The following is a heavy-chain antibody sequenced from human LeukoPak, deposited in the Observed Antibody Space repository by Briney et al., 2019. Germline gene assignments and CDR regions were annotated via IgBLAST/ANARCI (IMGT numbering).Heavy chain of an antibody. V-gene: IGHV3-21*06. CDR2: ISSNSRHI. J-gene: IGHJ4*02. CDR3: ARIGYSSSCFDY. D-gene: IGHD6-6*01. Sequence: GGSLRLSCAASGFTFSTYSMNWVRQAPGKGLEWVSSISSNSRHIYYADSMRGRFTISRDNAKNSLYLQMNSLRADDTAVYYCARIGYSSSCFDYWGQGILVTVSS. CDR1: GFTFSTYS.